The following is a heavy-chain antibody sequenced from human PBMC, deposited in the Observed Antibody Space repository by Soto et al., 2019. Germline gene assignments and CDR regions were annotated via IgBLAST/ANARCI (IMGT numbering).Heavy chain of an antibody. V-gene: IGHV4-59*01. CDR2: IYYSGST. D-gene: IGHD3-10*01. CDR3: AGDFGSGSYRFDY. CDR1: VDAISSFS. Sequence: SETLSLTCTVSVDAISSFSWSWIRQPPGKGLEWIGYIYYSGSTTYNPSFKSRVTISIDRSEKQFSLKLTSVTAADTAVYFCAGDFGSGSYRFDYWGQGALATVSS. J-gene: IGHJ4*02.